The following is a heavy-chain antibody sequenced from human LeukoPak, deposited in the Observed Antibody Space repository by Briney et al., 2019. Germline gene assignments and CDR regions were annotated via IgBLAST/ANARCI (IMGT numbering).Heavy chain of an antibody. CDR1: GYTFTSYD. V-gene: IGHV1-8*01. J-gene: IGHJ4*02. D-gene: IGHD3-22*01. CDR3: AIKLSSGGY. Sequence: GASVKVSCKASGYTFTSYDVNWVRQATGQGLEWMGWVSPNSANTAYAQKCQGRVTMTRNTSISTAYMELSSLRSEDTAVYYCAIKLSSGGYWGQGTLVTVSS. CDR2: VSPNSANT.